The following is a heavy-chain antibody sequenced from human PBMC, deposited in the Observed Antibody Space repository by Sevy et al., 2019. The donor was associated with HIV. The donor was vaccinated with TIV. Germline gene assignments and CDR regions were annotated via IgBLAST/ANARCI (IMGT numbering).Heavy chain of an antibody. V-gene: IGHV3-30*02. CDR3: VKEGGGEGGDH. CDR1: GFSYSSYG. Sequence: GSLRLSCAASGFSYSSYGMHWVRQAPGKGLEWVAYIQYDGSNKDYADSVKGRFTISRDNSKNTLDLQMNSLRVEDTAVYYCVKEGGGEGGDHWGHGTLVTVSS. J-gene: IGHJ4*01. D-gene: IGHD2-21*01. CDR2: IQYDGSNK.